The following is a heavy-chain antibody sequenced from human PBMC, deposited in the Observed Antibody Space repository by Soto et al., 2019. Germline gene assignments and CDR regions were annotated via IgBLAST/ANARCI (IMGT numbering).Heavy chain of an antibody. D-gene: IGHD6-13*01. J-gene: IGHJ6*02. V-gene: IGHV3-30-3*01. Sequence: GSLRLSCAASGFTFSSYAMHWVRQAPGKGLEWVAVISYDGSNKYYADSVKGRFTISRDNSKNTLYLQMNSLRPEDTAVYYCARDLVDASSSWLYYYYYGMDVWGQGTTVTVSS. CDR1: GFTFSSYA. CDR3: ARDLVDASSSWLYYYYYGMDV. CDR2: ISYDGSNK.